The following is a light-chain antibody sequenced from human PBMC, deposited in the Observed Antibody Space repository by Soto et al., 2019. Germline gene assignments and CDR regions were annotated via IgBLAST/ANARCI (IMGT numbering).Light chain of an antibody. CDR2: DVT. CDR1: SSDVGGYNY. CDR3: SSYAGSKNYGV. V-gene: IGLV2-8*01. J-gene: IGLJ3*02. Sequence: QSALTQPPSASGSPGQSVAISCTGTSSDVGGYNYVSWYQHHPGKAPKLMIYDVTKRPSGVPDRFSGSKSGNTASLTVSGLQAEDEADYYCSSYAGSKNYGVFGGGTKVTVL.